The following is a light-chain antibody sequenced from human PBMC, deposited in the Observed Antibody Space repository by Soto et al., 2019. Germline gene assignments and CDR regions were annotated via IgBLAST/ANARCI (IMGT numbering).Light chain of an antibody. CDR1: QSISVW. CDR3: HQYNSYSPP. V-gene: IGKV1-5*03. Sequence: DIQMTQSPSTLSASVGDRVTITCRASQSISVWLACNQQRAGKAPNLLIYKAPRLESGVPSRFSGSGSETEFTLTITGLQPSNSATYSCHQYNSYSPPFGQGTRWIS. CDR2: KAP. J-gene: IGKJ1*01.